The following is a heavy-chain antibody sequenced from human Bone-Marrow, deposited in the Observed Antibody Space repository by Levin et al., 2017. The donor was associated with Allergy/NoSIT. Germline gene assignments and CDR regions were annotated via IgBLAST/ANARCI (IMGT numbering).Heavy chain of an antibody. Sequence: SETLSLTCAVYGGSFSGYYWSWIRQPPGKGLEWIGEINHSGSTNYNPSLKSRVTISVDTSKNQFSLKLSSVTAADTAVYYCARGPQDIVVVVAATHAFDIWGQGTMVTVSS. CDR1: GGSFSGYY. J-gene: IGHJ3*02. V-gene: IGHV4-34*01. D-gene: IGHD2-15*01. CDR2: INHSGST. CDR3: ARGPQDIVVVVAATHAFDI.